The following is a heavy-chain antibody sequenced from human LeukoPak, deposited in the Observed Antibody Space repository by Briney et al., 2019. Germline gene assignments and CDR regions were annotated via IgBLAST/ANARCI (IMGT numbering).Heavy chain of an antibody. CDR1: EFSVGSNY. Sequence: GGSLRLSCAASEFSVGSNYMTWVRQAPGKGLEWVSLIYSGGSTYYADSVKGRFTISRDDSKNTAYLQMNSLKTEDTAVYYCTRLPLEIAVAGRTIDYWGQGTLVTVSS. J-gene: IGHJ4*02. V-gene: IGHV3-66*01. CDR3: TRLPLEIAVAGRTIDY. CDR2: IYSGGST. D-gene: IGHD6-19*01.